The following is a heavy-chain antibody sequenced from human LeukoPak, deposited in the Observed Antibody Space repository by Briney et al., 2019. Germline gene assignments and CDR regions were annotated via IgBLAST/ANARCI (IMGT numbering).Heavy chain of an antibody. D-gene: IGHD3-16*01. V-gene: IGHV1-69*05. Sequence: VASVKVSCKASGGTFSSYAISWVRQAPGQGLEWMGRIIPIFGTANYAQKFQGRVTITTDESTSTAYMELSSLRSEDTAVHYCARTYGPSHFDYWGQGTLVTVSS. CDR2: IIPIFGTA. CDR1: GGTFSSYA. J-gene: IGHJ4*02. CDR3: ARTYGPSHFDY.